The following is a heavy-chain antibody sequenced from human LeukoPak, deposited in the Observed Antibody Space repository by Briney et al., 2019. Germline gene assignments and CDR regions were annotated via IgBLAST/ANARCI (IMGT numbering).Heavy chain of an antibody. J-gene: IGHJ5*02. D-gene: IGHD3-10*01. CDR3: ATSVLLWFGEGRWFDP. CDR1: GYTLTELS. Sequence: GASVKVSCKVSGYTLTELSMHWVRQAPGKGLEWMGGFDPEDGETIYAQKFQSRVTMTEDTSTDTAYMELSSLRSEDTAVYYCATSVLLWFGEGRWFDPWGQGTLVTVSS. V-gene: IGHV1-24*01. CDR2: FDPEDGET.